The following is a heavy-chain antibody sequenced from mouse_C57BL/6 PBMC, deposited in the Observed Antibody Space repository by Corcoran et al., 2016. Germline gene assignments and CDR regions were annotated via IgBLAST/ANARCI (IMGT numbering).Heavy chain of an antibody. J-gene: IGHJ3*01. CDR3: ARGGYDYVFAY. Sequence: QVQLQQSGAELARPGASVKLSCKASGYTFTSYGISGVKQRTGQGLEWIGEIYPRSGNTYYNEKFKGKATLTADKSSSTAYMELRSLTSEDSAVYFCARGGYDYVFAYWGQGTLVTVSA. CDR1: GYTFTSYG. V-gene: IGHV1-81*01. CDR2: IYPRSGNT. D-gene: IGHD2-4*01.